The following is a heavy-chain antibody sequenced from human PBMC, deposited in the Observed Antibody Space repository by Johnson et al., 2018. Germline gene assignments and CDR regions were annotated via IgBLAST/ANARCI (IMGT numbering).Heavy chain of an antibody. D-gene: IGHD3-3*01. Sequence: VESAGSLKLXCAVSGFXFGDSAIHWVRQAPGKGLEWVGRVTGKTNSYATQYVASVQGRFTILRDDSKGTAYLQMNSLKTEDTAIYYCCSYTHTYYFYGMDVWGQGTTVTVSS. CDR1: GFXFGDSA. CDR2: VTGKTNSYAT. J-gene: IGHJ6*02. CDR3: CSYTHTYYFYGMDV. V-gene: IGHV3-73*01.